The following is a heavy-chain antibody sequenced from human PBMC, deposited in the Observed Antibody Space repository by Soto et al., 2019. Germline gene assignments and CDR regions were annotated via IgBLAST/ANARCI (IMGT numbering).Heavy chain of an antibody. CDR1: GGSISSGGYY. V-gene: IGHV4-31*03. CDR2: IYYSGST. D-gene: IGHD2-21*02. CDR3: ARDRGLAYCGGDCYSNAFDI. J-gene: IGHJ3*02. Sequence: QVQLQESGPGLVKPSQTLSLTCTVSGGSISSGGYYWSWIRQHPGKGLEWIGYIYYSGSTYYNPSLKSRVTISVDTSKNQFSLKLSSVTAADTAVYYCARDRGLAYCGGDCYSNAFDIWGQGTMVTVSS.